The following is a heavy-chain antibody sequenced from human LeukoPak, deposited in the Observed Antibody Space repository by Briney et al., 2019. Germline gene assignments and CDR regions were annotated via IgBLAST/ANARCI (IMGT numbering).Heavy chain of an antibody. D-gene: IGHD3-3*01. Sequence: SETLSLACAVYGGPFSGYYWSWIRQPPGKGLEWIGEINHSGSTNYNPSLKSRVTISVDTSKNQFSLKLSSVTAADTAVYYCARRLYYDFWSGYAFDIWGQGTVVTVSS. V-gene: IGHV4-34*01. CDR1: GGPFSGYY. CDR3: ARRLYYDFWSGYAFDI. CDR2: INHSGST. J-gene: IGHJ3*02.